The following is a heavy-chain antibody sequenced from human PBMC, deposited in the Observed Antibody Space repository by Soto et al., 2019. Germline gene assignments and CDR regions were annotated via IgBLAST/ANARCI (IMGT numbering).Heavy chain of an antibody. CDR1: CGSFSGYY. CDR2: INHSGST. Sequence: TSETLSLTCAVYCGSFSGYYWSWIRQPPGKGLEWIGEINHSGSTNYNPSLKSRVTISVDTSKNQFSLKLSSVTAADTAVYYCASQYSGSYPDAFDIWGQGTMVTV. J-gene: IGHJ3*02. D-gene: IGHD1-26*01. CDR3: ASQYSGSYPDAFDI. V-gene: IGHV4-34*01.